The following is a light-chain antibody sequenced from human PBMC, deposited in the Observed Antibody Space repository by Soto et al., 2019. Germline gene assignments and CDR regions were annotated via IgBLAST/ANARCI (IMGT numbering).Light chain of an antibody. CDR3: QQGYSTPIT. Sequence: DIQMTQSPSSLSASLGDRVAITCRASQSISSYLNWYQQKPGKAPKVLIYAASNLQSGVPSRFSGSGSGTDFALTISSLQPEDFDTYYCQQGYSTPITFGQGTRLEIK. J-gene: IGKJ5*01. CDR2: AAS. V-gene: IGKV1-39*01. CDR1: QSISSY.